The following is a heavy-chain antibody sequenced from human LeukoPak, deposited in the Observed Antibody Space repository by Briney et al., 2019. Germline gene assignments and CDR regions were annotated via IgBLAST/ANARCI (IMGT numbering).Heavy chain of an antibody. CDR2: IYYSGST. CDR3: ARKRWDYDSSGYFFSDFDP. J-gene: IGHJ5*02. Sequence: SETLSLTCTVSGGSISSSSYYWGWIRQPPGKGLEWIGSIYYSGSTYYNPSLKSRVTISVDTSKNQFSLKLSSVTAADTAVYYCARKRWDYDSSGYFFSDFDPWGQGTLVTVSS. D-gene: IGHD3-22*01. CDR1: GGSISSSSYY. V-gene: IGHV4-39*07.